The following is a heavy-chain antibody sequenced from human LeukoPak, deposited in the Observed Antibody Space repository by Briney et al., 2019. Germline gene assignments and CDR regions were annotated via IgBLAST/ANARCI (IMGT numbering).Heavy chain of an antibody. CDR1: GGSISSYY. V-gene: IGHV4-4*09. Sequence: SETLSLTCTVSGGSISSYYWSWIRQPPGKGLEWIGYFYTSGSTNYNPSLKSRVTISVDTSKNQFSLKLSSVTAADTAVYYCARHVPSGYCSGGSCFGGFDPWGQGTLVTVSS. J-gene: IGHJ5*02. CDR3: ARHVPSGYCSGGSCFGGFDP. CDR2: FYTSGST. D-gene: IGHD2-15*01.